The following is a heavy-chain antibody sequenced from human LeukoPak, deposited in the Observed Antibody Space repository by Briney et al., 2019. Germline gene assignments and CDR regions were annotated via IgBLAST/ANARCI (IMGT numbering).Heavy chain of an antibody. CDR3: AKGGRITMLRGVQRDHYFDY. CDR1: GLTFSSDG. CDR2: IRYDGSNR. D-gene: IGHD3-10*01. Sequence: GGSLRLSCAASGLTFSSDGMHWVRQAPGKGLEWVAYIRYDGSNRHYADSVKGRFTISRDNSKNTLYLQMNSLRVEDTAVYYCAKGGRITMLRGVQRDHYFDYWGQGTLVTVSS. J-gene: IGHJ4*02. V-gene: IGHV3-30*02.